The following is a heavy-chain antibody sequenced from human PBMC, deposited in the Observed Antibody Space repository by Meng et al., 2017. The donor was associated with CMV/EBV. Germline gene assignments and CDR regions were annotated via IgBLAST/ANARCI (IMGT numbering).Heavy chain of an antibody. Sequence: GSLRLSCTVSGGPISSSSYYWGWIRQPPGKGLEWIGSIYYSGSTYYNPSLKSRVTISVDTSKNQFSLKLSSVTAADTAVYYCARRVRKPQYYFDYWGQGTLVTVSS. CDR1: GGPISSSSYY. V-gene: IGHV4-39*01. CDR3: ARRVRKPQYYFDY. J-gene: IGHJ4*02. CDR2: IYYSGST.